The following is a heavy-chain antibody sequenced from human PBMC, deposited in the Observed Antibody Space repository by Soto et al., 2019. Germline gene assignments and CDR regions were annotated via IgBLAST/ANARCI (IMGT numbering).Heavy chain of an antibody. CDR2: INHSGST. V-gene: IGHV4-34*01. D-gene: IGHD3-22*01. CDR3: ARGSSGYYYGYAFDI. Sequence: PPETLSLTCAVYGVFFSGYYWSWILQPPGKGLEWIGEINHSGSTNYNPSLKSRVTISVDTSKNQFSLKLSSVTAADTAVYYCARGSSGYYYGYAFDIWGQGTMVTVSS. CDR1: GVFFSGYY. J-gene: IGHJ3*02.